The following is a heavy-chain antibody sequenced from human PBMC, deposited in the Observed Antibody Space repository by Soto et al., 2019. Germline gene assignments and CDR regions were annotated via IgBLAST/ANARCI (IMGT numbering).Heavy chain of an antibody. V-gene: IGHV1-18*01. CDR1: GYTFTSYG. Sequence: ASVKVSCKASGYTFTSYGISWVRQAPGQGLEWMGWISGYNGNTNYAQNLQGRVTMTTDTSTSTAYMELSSLRSEDTAVYYCARERTVAGNDYWGQGTLVTVSS. CDR3: ARERTVAGNDY. J-gene: IGHJ4*02. D-gene: IGHD6-19*01. CDR2: ISGYNGNT.